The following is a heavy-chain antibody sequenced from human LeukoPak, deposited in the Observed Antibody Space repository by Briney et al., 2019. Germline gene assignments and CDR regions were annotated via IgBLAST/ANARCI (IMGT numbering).Heavy chain of an antibody. CDR3: ARLAYYDSSGYRWYFDL. J-gene: IGHJ2*01. CDR2: IYPGDSDT. Sequence: GESLKISCKGSGYSFTSYWIGWVRQMRGKGLEWMGIIYPGDSDTRYSPSFQGQVTISADRSIGTAYLQWSSLKASDTAMYYCARLAYYDSSGYRWYFDLWGRGTLVTVSS. V-gene: IGHV5-51*01. CDR1: GYSFTSYW. D-gene: IGHD3-22*01.